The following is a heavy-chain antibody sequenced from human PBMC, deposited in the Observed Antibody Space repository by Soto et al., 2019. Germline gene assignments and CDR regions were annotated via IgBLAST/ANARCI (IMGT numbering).Heavy chain of an antibody. V-gene: IGHV4-34*01. J-gene: IGHJ4*02. CDR1: GGSFSGYY. CDR3: ARTFYYGSGSKSHLDY. CDR2: INHSGST. Sequence: PSETLSLTCAVYGGSFSGYYWSWIRQPPGKGLEWIGEINHSGSTNYNPSLKSRVTISVDTSKNQFSLKLSSVTAADTAVYYCARTFYYGSGSKSHLDYWGQGTLVSVSS. D-gene: IGHD3-10*01.